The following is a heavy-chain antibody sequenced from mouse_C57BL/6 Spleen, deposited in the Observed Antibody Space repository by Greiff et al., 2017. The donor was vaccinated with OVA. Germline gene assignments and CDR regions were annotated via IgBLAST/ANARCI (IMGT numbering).Heavy chain of an antibody. J-gene: IGHJ2*01. CDR2: IDPSDSYT. CDR3: ARGGTGTRYFDY. D-gene: IGHD4-1*01. V-gene: IGHV1-50*01. Sequence: QVQLQQPGAELVKPGASVKLSCKASCYPFTSYWMQWVKQRPGQGLEWIGEIDPSDSYTNYNQKFKGKATLTVDTSSSTAYMQLSSLTSEDSAVYYCARGGTGTRYFDYWGQGTTLTVSS. CDR1: CYPFTSYW.